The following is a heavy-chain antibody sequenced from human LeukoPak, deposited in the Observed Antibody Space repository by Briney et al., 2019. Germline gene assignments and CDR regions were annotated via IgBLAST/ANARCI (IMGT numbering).Heavy chain of an antibody. CDR1: GGSISSGGYS. J-gene: IGHJ6*02. V-gene: IGHV4-30-2*01. Sequence: SQTLSLTCAVSGGSISSGGYSWSWIRQPPGRGLEWIGYIYHSGSTYYNPSLKSRVTISVDRSKNQFSLKLSSVTAADTAVYYCARGPGVVTAYYYYGKDVWGQGTTVTVSS. D-gene: IGHD2-21*02. CDR2: IYHSGST. CDR3: ARGPGVVTAYYYYGKDV.